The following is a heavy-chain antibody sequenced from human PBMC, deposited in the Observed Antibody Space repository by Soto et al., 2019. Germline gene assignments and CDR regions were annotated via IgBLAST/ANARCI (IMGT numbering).Heavy chain of an antibody. CDR2: VTSGGTTT. D-gene: IGHD6-19*01. CDR3: AKDHLGGAVADSVDY. J-gene: IGHJ4*02. V-gene: IGHV3-23*01. CDR1: GFTFNGYA. Sequence: EVQLLESGGGLVQPGGSLRLSCTASGFTFNGYAMHWVRQAPGKGLEWVSAVTSGGTTTYYADSVKGRFTISRDNSRSTVYLQMNRLGFEDTAIYYCAKDHLGGAVADSVDYWGRGTLVTVSS.